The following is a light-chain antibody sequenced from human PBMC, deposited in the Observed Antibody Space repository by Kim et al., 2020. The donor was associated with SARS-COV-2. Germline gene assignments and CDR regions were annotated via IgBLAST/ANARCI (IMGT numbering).Light chain of an antibody. J-gene: IGKJ2*01. CDR1: QSISTY. CDR3: QRTYSTPHT. CDR2: AAS. Sequence: STSVGDQGTITCRASQSISTYLNWYQQKPGKAPKLLIYAASGLQSGVPSRFSGSGSGTDFTLTISSLQPEDFATYYCQRTYSTPHTFGRGTKLEI. V-gene: IGKV1-39*01.